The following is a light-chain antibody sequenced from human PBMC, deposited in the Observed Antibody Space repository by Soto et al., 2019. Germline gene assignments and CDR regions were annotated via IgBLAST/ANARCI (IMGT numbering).Light chain of an antibody. J-gene: IGKJ2*01. V-gene: IGKV3-11*01. CDR1: HDVSVS. CDR3: QQRASWPYT. Sequence: EIVLTQSPGTLSLSPGEGATLSCRASHDVSVSLVWYRQRPGQSPRLHIHDASNRATGISARFSGSGSGTDFTLTIGSLEPEESALYYCQQRASWPYTSGQGTKVDIK. CDR2: DAS.